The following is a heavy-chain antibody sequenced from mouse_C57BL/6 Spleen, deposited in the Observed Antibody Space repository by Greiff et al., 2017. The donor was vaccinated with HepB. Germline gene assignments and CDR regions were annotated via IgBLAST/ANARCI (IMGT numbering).Heavy chain of an antibody. CDR3: ARTARIKY. D-gene: IGHD1-2*01. CDR2: ISYSGST. V-gene: IGHV3-2*02. J-gene: IGHJ2*01. Sequence: EVQLQQSGPGLVKPSQSLSLTCTVTGYSITSGYGWNWIRQFPGNKLEWMGYISYSGSTNYNPSLKSRISITRDTPKNQFFLQLNSVTTEDTATYYCARTARIKYWGQGTTLTVSS. CDR1: GYSITSGYG.